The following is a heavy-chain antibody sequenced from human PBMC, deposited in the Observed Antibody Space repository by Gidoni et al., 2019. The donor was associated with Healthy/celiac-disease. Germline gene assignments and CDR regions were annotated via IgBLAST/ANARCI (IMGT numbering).Heavy chain of an antibody. Sequence: QVQLQQWGAGLLKPSATLSLTCAVYGGSFSGYYWSWIRQPPGKGLEWIGEINHSGSTNYNPSLKSRVTISVDTSKNQFSLKLSSVTAADTAVYYCAGEVRGVAAYNWFDPWGQGTLVTVSS. V-gene: IGHV4-34*01. CDR2: INHSGST. CDR1: GGSFSGYY. CDR3: AGEVRGVAAYNWFDP. J-gene: IGHJ5*02. D-gene: IGHD3-10*01.